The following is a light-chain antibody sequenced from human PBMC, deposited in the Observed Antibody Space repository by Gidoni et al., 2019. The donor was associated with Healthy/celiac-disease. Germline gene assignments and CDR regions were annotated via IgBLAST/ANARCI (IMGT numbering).Light chain of an antibody. Sequence: DSQLTQSPSFLSESVGDRVTITCRASPGISSYLAWYQQKPGKAPKLLIYAASTLQSGVPSRFSGSGSGTEFPLTISSLQPEDFATYYCQQLNSYPTFGPGTKVDIK. V-gene: IGKV1-9*01. CDR3: QQLNSYPT. CDR1: PGISSY. CDR2: AAS. J-gene: IGKJ3*01.